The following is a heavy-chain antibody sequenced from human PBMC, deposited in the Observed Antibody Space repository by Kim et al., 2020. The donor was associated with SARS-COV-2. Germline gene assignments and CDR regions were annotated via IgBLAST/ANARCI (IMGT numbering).Heavy chain of an antibody. D-gene: IGHD4-17*01. Sequence: SETLSLTCAVSGGSISSSNWWSWVRQPPGKGLEWIGEIYHSGSTNYNPSLKSRVTISVDKSKNQFSLKLSSVTAADTAVYYCARVVSSGDYEYYFDYWGQGTLVTVSS. J-gene: IGHJ4*02. CDR1: GGSISSSNW. CDR2: IYHSGST. V-gene: IGHV4-4*02. CDR3: ARVVSSGDYEYYFDY.